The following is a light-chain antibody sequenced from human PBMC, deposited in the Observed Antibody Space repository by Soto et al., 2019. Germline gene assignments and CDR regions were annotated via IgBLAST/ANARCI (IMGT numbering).Light chain of an antibody. J-gene: IGKJ2*03. CDR2: QAS. V-gene: IGKV1-5*03. CDR3: QHYNSYPYS. CDR1: QNINRW. Sequence: DIHMTQSPSTLSASVGDRIIITCRASQNINRWLAWYQQKPGKAPKLLIYQASFLESGVPFRFSGSGSGTEFTLTINNLQPDDFATYFCQHYNSYPYSFAQGTNLEI.